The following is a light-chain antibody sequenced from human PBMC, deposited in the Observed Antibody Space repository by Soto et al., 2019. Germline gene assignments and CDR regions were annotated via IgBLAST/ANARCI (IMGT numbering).Light chain of an antibody. CDR1: QSITGW. CDR2: DAS. Sequence: DIQMTQSPSALSASVGDRVTITCRASQSITGWLAWYQRKPGKAPKLLIYDASSLESGVPSRFSGRASGTEFTLTISSLQPDDFATYYCQQYKSYAFTFGPGTKVEIK. CDR3: QQYKSYAFT. J-gene: IGKJ3*01. V-gene: IGKV1-5*01.